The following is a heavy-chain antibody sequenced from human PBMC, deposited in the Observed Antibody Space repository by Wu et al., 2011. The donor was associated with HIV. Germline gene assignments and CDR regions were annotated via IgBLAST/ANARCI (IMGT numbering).Heavy chain of an antibody. J-gene: IGHJ6*03. CDR1: GYTFSSYY. V-gene: IGHV1-46*01. D-gene: IGHD3-16*02. CDR2: TNPFGENA. CDR3: GRESHDHVWGSYRHDNRTGDYMDV. Sequence: QVQLVQSGAEVKKPGASVKISCKASGYTFSSYYLHWVRQAPGQGLEWMGMTNPFGENANYAQKFQGRVTMTRDTSTSTVYMDLTSLRSEDMAVYYCGRESHDHVWGSYRHDNRTGDYMDVWAKGPRS.